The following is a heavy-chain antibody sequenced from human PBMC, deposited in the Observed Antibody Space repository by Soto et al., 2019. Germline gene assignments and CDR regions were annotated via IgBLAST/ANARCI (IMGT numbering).Heavy chain of an antibody. J-gene: IGHJ6*02. V-gene: IGHV4-31*03. CDR1: GGSISSGGYY. CDR2: VDYSGST. Sequence: SETLSLTCSVSGGSISSGGYYWTRIRQHPGKGLEWIGYVDYSGSTYYNPSLKSRVTISVDTSKNQSSLKLSSVTAADTAVYYCARASTRDYGMDVWGQGTTVTVSS. CDR3: ARASTRDYGMDV.